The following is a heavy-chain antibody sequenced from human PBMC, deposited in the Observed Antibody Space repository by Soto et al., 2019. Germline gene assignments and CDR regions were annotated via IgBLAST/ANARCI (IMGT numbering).Heavy chain of an antibody. D-gene: IGHD2-2*01. J-gene: IGHJ4*02. CDR2: INHSGST. CDR1: GGSISSGGYY. Sequence: QVQLQESGPGLVKPSQTLSLTCTVSGGSISSGGYYWSWIRQHPGKGLEWIGEINHSGSTNYNPSLKSRVTISVDTSKNQFSLKLSSVTAADTAVYYCARVQVPAAMALDYWGQGTLVTVSS. V-gene: IGHV4-31*03. CDR3: ARVQVPAAMALDY.